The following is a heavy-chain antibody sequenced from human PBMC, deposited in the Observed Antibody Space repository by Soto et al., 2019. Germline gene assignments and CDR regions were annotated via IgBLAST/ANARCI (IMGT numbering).Heavy chain of an antibody. CDR3: CNDKYYYGSGSYYPDWFDP. D-gene: IGHD3-10*01. V-gene: IGHV3-23*01. CDR1: GLTFSSYA. J-gene: IGHJ5*02. Sequence: PGGSLRLSCAASGLTFSSYAMSWVRQAPGKGLEWVSAISGSGGSTYYADSVKGRFTISRDNSKNTLYLQMNSLRAEDTAVYYCCNDKYYYGSGSYYPDWFDPWGQGTLVTVSS. CDR2: ISGSGGST.